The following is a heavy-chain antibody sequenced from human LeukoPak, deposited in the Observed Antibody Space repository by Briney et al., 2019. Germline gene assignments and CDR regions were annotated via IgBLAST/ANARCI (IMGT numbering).Heavy chain of an antibody. V-gene: IGHV3-21*01. J-gene: IGHJ6*03. CDR3: ARDSDSSGWLDYYMDV. Sequence: PGGSLRLSCAASGFTFSSYSMNWVRQAPGKGLEWVSSISSSTSYIYYADSVKGRFTISRDNAKNSLYLQMNSLRAEDTAVYYCARDSDSSGWLDYYMDVWSKGTTVTISS. CDR1: GFTFSSYS. D-gene: IGHD6-19*01. CDR2: ISSSTSYI.